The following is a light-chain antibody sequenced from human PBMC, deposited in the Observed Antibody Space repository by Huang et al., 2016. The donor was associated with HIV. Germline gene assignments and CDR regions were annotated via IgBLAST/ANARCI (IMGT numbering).Light chain of an antibody. CDR2: GAS. J-gene: IGKJ4*01. CDR1: QIISNNY. V-gene: IGKV3-20*01. Sequence: ENVLTQSPDTLSLSPGERATLSCRASQIISNNYLAWYQQKPGQAPRLLIYGASSRATGIPDRFSGRGSGTDFTLTISRLEPEDFAVYYCQQYNTSPLTFGGGTKVEI. CDR3: QQYNTSPLT.